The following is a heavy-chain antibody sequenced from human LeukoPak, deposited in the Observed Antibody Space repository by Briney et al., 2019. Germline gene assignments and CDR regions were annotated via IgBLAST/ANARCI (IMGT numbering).Heavy chain of an antibody. Sequence: GGSLRLSCAASGFTFDDYAMHWVRQVPGRGLEWVAGVNWSGDSVGYADSVKGRFTISRDKAKTSLYLQMNSLKTEDTALYFCAKDYRRTTADDMGYYGMDVWGQGTTVTASS. CDR1: GFTFDDYA. J-gene: IGHJ6*02. V-gene: IGHV3-9*01. D-gene: IGHD1-1*01. CDR2: VNWSGDSV. CDR3: AKDYRRTTADDMGYYGMDV.